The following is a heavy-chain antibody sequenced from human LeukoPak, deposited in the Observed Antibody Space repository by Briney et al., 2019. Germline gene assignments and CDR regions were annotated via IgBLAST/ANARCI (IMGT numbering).Heavy chain of an antibody. J-gene: IGHJ4*02. V-gene: IGHV4-34*01. CDR2: INHSGST. D-gene: IGHD2/OR15-2a*01. Sequence: PSETLSLTCAVYGGSFSGYYWSWIRQPPGKGLEWIGEINHSGSTNYNPSLKSRVTISVDTSKNQFSLKLSSVTTADTAVYYCARGISFDYWGQGTLVTVSS. CDR1: GGSFSGYY. CDR3: ARGISFDY.